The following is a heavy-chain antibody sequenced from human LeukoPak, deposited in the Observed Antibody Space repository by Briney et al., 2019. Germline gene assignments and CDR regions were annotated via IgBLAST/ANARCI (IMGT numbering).Heavy chain of an antibody. D-gene: IGHD2-2*01. V-gene: IGHV1-46*01. CDR1: GYTFTSYF. CDR2: INPSGGST. Sequence: GSSVKVSCKASGYTFTSYFMHSVRQAPGQGLEWMGIINPSGGSTSYAQKLQGRVTMTRDTSTSTVYMELSSLRSEDTAVYYCARTLPAAIINWFDPWGQGTLVTVSS. J-gene: IGHJ5*02. CDR3: ARTLPAAIINWFDP.